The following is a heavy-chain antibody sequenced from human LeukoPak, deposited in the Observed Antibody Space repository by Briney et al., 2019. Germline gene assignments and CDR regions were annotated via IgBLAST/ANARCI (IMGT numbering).Heavy chain of an antibody. CDR1: GGSFSGYY. J-gene: IGHJ5*02. D-gene: IGHD3-22*01. Sequence: SGTLSLTCAVYGGSFSGYYWSWIRQPPGKGLEWIGEINHSGSTNYNPSLKSRVTISVDTSKNQFSLKLSSVTAADTAVYYCARSYPRRFHYYDSSGYTPFDPWGQGTLVTVSS. V-gene: IGHV4-34*01. CDR2: INHSGST. CDR3: ARSYPRRFHYYDSSGYTPFDP.